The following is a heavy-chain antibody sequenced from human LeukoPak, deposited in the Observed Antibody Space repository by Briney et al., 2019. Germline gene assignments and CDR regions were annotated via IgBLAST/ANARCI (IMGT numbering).Heavy chain of an antibody. D-gene: IGHD2-21*01. J-gene: IGHJ3*02. V-gene: IGHV1-46*03. Sequence: ASVKVSCKASGYTFTSYYMHWARQAPGQGLEWMGIINPSGGTTVYAQKFQGGVTVTRDTSTSTVYMELSSLRPEDTAIYYCARDDWHALDIWGQGTMVTVSS. CDR1: GYTFTSYY. CDR2: INPSGGTT. CDR3: ARDDWHALDI.